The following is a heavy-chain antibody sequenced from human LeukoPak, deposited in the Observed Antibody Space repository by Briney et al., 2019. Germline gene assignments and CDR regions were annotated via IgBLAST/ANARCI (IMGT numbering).Heavy chain of an antibody. J-gene: IGHJ4*02. CDR1: GFTFSSYG. CDR3: AKEAVATISVFDY. D-gene: IGHD5-12*01. Sequence: PGRSLRLSCAASGFTFSSYGMHWVRQAPGKGLEWVAVISYDGSNKYYADSVKGRFTISRDNSKNTLYLQMNSLRAEDTAVYYCAKEAVATISVFDYWGQGTLVTVSS. CDR2: ISYDGSNK. V-gene: IGHV3-30*18.